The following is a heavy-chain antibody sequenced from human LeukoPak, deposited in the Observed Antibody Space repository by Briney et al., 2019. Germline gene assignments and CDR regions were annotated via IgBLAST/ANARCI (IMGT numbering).Heavy chain of an antibody. V-gene: IGHV4-34*01. CDR2: INHSGST. CDR3: ARGGSDYDILTGYYTAEYFQH. Sequence: SETLSLTCAVYGGSFSGYYWSWIRQPPGKGLEWIGEINHSGSTNYNPSLKSRVTISVGTSKNQFSLKLSSVTAADTAVYYCARGGSDYDILTGYYTAEYFQHWGQGTLVTVSS. D-gene: IGHD3-9*01. J-gene: IGHJ1*01. CDR1: GGSFSGYY.